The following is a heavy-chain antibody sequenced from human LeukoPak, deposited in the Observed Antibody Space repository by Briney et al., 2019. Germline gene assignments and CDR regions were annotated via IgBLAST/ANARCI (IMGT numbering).Heavy chain of an antibody. J-gene: IGHJ4*02. CDR3: ARQGSTIFGVVIMGYFDY. CDR2: IYPGDSDT. V-gene: IGHV5-51*01. Sequence: RGEPLKISCKGSGYSFTSYWIGWVRQMPGKGLEWMGIIYPGDSDTRYSPSFQGQVTISADKSISTAYLQWSSLKASDTAMYYCARQGSTIFGVVIMGYFDYWGQGTLVTVSS. D-gene: IGHD3-3*01. CDR1: GYSFTSYW.